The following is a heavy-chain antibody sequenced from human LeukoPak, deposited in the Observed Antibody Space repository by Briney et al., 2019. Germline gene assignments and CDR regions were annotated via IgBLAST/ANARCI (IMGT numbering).Heavy chain of an antibody. J-gene: IGHJ4*02. CDR1: GFTVSSNY. CDR2: IYSGGST. V-gene: IGHV3-53*01. Sequence: GGSLRLSCAASGFTVSSNYMSWVRQAPGKGLEWVSVIYSGGSTYYADSVKGRFTISRDNSKNTLYLQMNSLRAEDTAVYYCAKVKAELGLFTFDYWGQGTLVTVSS. D-gene: IGHD7-27*01. CDR3: AKVKAELGLFTFDY.